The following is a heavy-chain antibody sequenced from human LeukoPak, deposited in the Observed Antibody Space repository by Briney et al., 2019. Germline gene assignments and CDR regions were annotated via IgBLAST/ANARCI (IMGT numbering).Heavy chain of an antibody. J-gene: IGHJ4*02. CDR3: AKFEVAATGY. V-gene: IGHV3-23*01. Sequence: GGSLRLSCAASEFTFSTYWMHWVRQAPGKGLEWVSAISGSGGSTYYADSVKGRFTISRDNSKNTLYLQMNSLRAEDTAVYYCAKFEVAATGYWGQGTLVTVSS. CDR2: ISGSGGST. CDR1: EFTFSTYW. D-gene: IGHD6-19*01.